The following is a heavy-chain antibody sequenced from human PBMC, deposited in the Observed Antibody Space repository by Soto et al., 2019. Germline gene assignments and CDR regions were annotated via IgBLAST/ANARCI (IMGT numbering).Heavy chain of an antibody. CDR2: IDPSDSYT. J-gene: IGHJ4*02. CDR1: GYSFTSYW. Sequence: PGESLKISCKGSGYSFTSYWISWVRQMPGKGLEWMGRIDPSDSYTNYSPSFQGHVTISADKSISTAYLQWSSLKASDTAMYYCARSPPACQPLQRKWYFDYWGQGTLVTVSS. D-gene: IGHD1-26*01. V-gene: IGHV5-10-1*01. CDR3: ARSPPACQPLQRKWYFDY.